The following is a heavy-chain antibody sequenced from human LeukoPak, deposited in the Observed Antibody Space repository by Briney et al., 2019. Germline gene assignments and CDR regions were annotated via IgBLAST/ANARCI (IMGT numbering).Heavy chain of an antibody. D-gene: IGHD3-16*01. V-gene: IGHV4-59*08. Sequence: WETLTLTCTVSGGSISSYYWSWIRQPPGKKLEWIGYIYYSGNTNYNPSLKSRVTISIDTSKNQFSLKVSSVTAADTAVYYCARVGDENFDYWGQGTLVTVSS. CDR1: GGSISSYY. CDR3: ARVGDENFDY. J-gene: IGHJ4*02. CDR2: IYYSGNT.